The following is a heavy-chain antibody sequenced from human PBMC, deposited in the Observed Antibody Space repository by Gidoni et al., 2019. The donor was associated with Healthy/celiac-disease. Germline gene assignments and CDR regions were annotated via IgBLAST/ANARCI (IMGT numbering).Heavy chain of an antibody. V-gene: IGHV3-9*01. J-gene: IGHJ6*02. CDR1: GFPFDDYA. CDR3: AKDMGDGIAVARYGMDV. CDR2: ISWNSGSI. Sequence: EVQLVESGGGLVQPGRSLRLSCAASGFPFDDYAMHWVRQAPGKGLEWVSGISWNSGSIGYADSVKGRFTISRDNAKNSLYLQMNSLRAEDTALYYCAKDMGDGIAVARYGMDVWGQGTTVTVSS. D-gene: IGHD6-19*01.